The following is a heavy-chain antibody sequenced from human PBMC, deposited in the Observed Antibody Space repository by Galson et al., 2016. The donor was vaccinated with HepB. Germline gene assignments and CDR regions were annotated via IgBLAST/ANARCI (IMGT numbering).Heavy chain of an antibody. D-gene: IGHD6-13*01. Sequence: SVKVSCKASEGTFRSHGISWVRQSPGQGLEWMGGIFPVFDTVNYAQKFQGRVTITADESTSTAYMELSSLKSEDRAIYYCARTMAAAPPAYRFDHWGQGTLVTVSS. J-gene: IGHJ4*02. CDR1: EGTFRSHG. V-gene: IGHV1-69*13. CDR2: IFPVFDTV. CDR3: ARTMAAAPPAYRFDH.